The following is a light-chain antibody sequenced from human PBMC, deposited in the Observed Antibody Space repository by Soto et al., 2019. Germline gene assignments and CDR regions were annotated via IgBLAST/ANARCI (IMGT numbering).Light chain of an antibody. CDR2: EVR. CDR1: SSDVGGYNH. Sequence: QSVLTQPASVSGSPGQSITISCTGTSSDVGGYNHVSWYQQHPGKAPKLIIYEVRNRPSGVSNRLSGSKSGNTASLTISGLQADAEAEYYCCSYTSSSIRVFGGGTK. CDR3: CSYTSSSIRV. J-gene: IGLJ3*02. V-gene: IGLV2-14*01.